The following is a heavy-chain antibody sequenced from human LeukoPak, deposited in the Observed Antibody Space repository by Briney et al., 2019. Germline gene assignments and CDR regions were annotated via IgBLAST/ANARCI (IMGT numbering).Heavy chain of an antibody. CDR1: GFTLDDYD. CDR2: INWNVPNS. CDR3: ARAFGVFSLGYLDV. J-gene: IGHJ6*03. V-gene: IGHV3-20*04. Sequence: PGGSLTLSCAGSGFTLDDYDMIWVPPAPGKGLEWVSGINWNVPNSAYADSVRARFTISRYIAKDSVYLQKNSLRAEDTALYYCARAFGVFSLGYLDVWGKGTPVTVSS. D-gene: IGHD3-3*01.